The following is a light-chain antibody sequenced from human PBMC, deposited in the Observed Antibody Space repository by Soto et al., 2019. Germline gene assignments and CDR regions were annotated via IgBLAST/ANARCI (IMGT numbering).Light chain of an antibody. J-gene: IGLJ2*01. Sequence: QSVLTQPASVSGSPGQSITISCTGTSNDIGDYNYVSWYQQHPGQVPKLMIYEVNYRPSGVSNRFSGSKSGNTASLTISGLQAEDEGDYYCASYTSSSTVIFGGGTKVTVL. CDR2: EVN. V-gene: IGLV2-14*01. CDR3: ASYTSSSTVI. CDR1: SNDIGDYNY.